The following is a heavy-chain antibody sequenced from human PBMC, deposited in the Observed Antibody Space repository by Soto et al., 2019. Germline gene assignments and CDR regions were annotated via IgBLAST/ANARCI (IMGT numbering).Heavy chain of an antibody. CDR3: XXXXXXSGGDYFDY. CDR1: GFTFSSYS. V-gene: IGHV3-48*01. J-gene: IGHJ4*02. CDR2: ISSSSSTI. D-gene: IGHD1-26*01. Sequence: EVQLVESGGGLVQPGGSLRLSCAASGFTFSSYSMNWVRQAPGKGLEWVSYISSSSSTIYYADSVKGRFTISRDNAKNXXXXXXXXXXXXXXXXXXXXXXXXXSGGDYFDYWGQGTLVTVSS.